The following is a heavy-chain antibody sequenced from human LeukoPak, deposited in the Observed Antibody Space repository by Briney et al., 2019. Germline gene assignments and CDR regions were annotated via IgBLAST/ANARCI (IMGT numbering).Heavy chain of an antibody. CDR1: GFPVSSSY. J-gene: IGHJ4*02. V-gene: IGHV3-66*02. D-gene: IGHD1-26*01. CDR2: IYSGGNT. Sequence: GGSLRLSCAASGFPVSSSYMSWVRQAPGKGLEWVSVIYSGGNTYYADSVKGRFTISRDNSKNTLYLQMNSLRVEDTAVYYCARENSGSLDYWGQGTLVRVSS. CDR3: ARENSGSLDY.